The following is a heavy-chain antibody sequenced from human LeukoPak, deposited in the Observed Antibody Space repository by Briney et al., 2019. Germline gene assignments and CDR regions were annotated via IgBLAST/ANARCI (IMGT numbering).Heavy chain of an antibody. Sequence: GESRKISCKGSGYSFTSYWISWVRQMPGKGLEWMGRIDPSDSYTNYSPSFQGHVTISADKSISTAYLQWSSLKASDTAMYYCARHPGTTAFWDYWGQGTLVTVSS. CDR2: IDPSDSYT. CDR1: GYSFTSYW. CDR3: ARHPGTTAFWDY. V-gene: IGHV5-10-1*01. J-gene: IGHJ4*02. D-gene: IGHD1-1*01.